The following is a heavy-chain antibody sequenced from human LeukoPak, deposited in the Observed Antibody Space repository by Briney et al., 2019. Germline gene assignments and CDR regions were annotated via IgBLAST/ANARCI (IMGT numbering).Heavy chain of an antibody. V-gene: IGHV3-53*01. CDR1: GFTVSSNY. J-gene: IGHJ4*02. CDR2: IYSGGST. CDR3: ARAYYYDSSGYYPLLYFDY. D-gene: IGHD3-22*01. Sequence: GRSLRLSCAASGFTVSSNYMSWVRQAPGKGLEWVSVIYSGGSTYYADSVKGRFTISRDNSKNTLYLQMNSLRAEDTAVYYCARAYYYDSSGYYPLLYFDYWGQGTLVTVSS.